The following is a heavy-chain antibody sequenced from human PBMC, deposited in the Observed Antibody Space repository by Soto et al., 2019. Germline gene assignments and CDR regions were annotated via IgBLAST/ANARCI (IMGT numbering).Heavy chain of an antibody. V-gene: IGHV4-59*02. J-gene: IGHJ6*02. CDR3: ARGGGAIPSYYYGMDV. Sequence: QVQLQESGPGLMKPSETLSLTCTVSGGSVSGYYWTWIRQPPGKGLEWIGYIYYTGATNYNPSLKRRVIISVDTYKNQYSLKLSSVTAEDTAVYYCARGGGAIPSYYYGMDVWGQGTTVTVAS. D-gene: IGHD3-10*01. CDR2: IYYTGAT. CDR1: GGSVSGYY.